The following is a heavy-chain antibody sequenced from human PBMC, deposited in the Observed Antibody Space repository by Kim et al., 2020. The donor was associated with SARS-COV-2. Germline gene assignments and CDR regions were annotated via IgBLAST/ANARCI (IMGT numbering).Heavy chain of an antibody. CDR3: ARESANTIFGVVTTDYYFDY. CDR2: IFYSGST. Sequence: SETLSLTCTVSGGSISSGGYYWSWIRQHPGKGLEWIGYIFYSGSTYYNPSLKSRITISVDTSKNQFSLKLSSVTAADTAVFYCARESANTIFGVVTTDYYFDYWGQGTLVTVSS. CDR1: GGSISSGGYY. D-gene: IGHD3-3*01. V-gene: IGHV4-31*03. J-gene: IGHJ4*02.